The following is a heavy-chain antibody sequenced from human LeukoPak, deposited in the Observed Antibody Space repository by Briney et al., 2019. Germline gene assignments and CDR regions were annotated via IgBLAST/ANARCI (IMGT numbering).Heavy chain of an antibody. CDR2: ISSSSSYI. Sequence: GGSLRLSCAASGFTFSSYTMNWVRQAPGKGLEWVSSISSSSSYIYYADSLKGRFTISRDNAKNSLYLQMNSLRAEDTAVYYCAKPSSGNYPPTGYWGQGTLVTVSS. D-gene: IGHD1-26*01. J-gene: IGHJ4*02. V-gene: IGHV3-21*04. CDR1: GFTFSSYT. CDR3: AKPSSGNYPPTGY.